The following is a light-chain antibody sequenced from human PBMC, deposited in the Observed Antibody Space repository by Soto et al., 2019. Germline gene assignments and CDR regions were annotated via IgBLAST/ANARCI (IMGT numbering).Light chain of an antibody. CDR2: DAS. V-gene: IGKV3D-20*02. CDR1: QSVSSSY. CDR3: QQRSNLPLT. Sequence: EIVLTQSPGTLSLSPGERATLSCRASQSVSSSYLAWYQQKPGQAPRLLIYDASNRPTGIPARFSGSGSGTDFTLTISRLEPEDFAVYYCQQRSNLPLTFGQGTRLEIK. J-gene: IGKJ5*01.